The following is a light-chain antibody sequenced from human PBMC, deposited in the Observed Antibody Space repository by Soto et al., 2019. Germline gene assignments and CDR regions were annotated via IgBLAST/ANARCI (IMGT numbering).Light chain of an antibody. CDR1: ESVATY. J-gene: IGKJ1*01. CDR2: AAS. CDR3: QQRDTALWT. V-gene: IGKV1-39*01. Sequence: DIQMTQSPSFLSASVGDRVTITCRASESVATYLNWYQQKPGKAPRLLIYAASNLQSGVPSRFSASGSGTDFALTLSGLQPEDFATYYCQQRDTALWTFGQGTKVEFK.